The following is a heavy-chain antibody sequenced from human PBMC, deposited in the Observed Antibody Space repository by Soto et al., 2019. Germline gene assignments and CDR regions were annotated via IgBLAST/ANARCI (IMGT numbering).Heavy chain of an antibody. CDR2: TSGYNGNT. CDR1: GYTFSSNG. CDR3: ARVRDYHDFWGGYYKAWVDP. V-gene: IGHV1-18*01. D-gene: IGHD3-3*01. Sequence: QGQLVQSGAEVKTPGASVKVSCKASGYTFSSNGITWVRQAPGQGHEWMGWTSGYNGNTNYAQKLQGRVTMPTDTSTSTAYMELRSLRSDDTAVYYCARVRDYHDFWGGYYKAWVDPWGQGTLVTLSS. J-gene: IGHJ5*02.